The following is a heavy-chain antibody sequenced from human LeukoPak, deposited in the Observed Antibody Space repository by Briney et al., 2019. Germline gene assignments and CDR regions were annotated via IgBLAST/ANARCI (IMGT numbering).Heavy chain of an antibody. CDR2: IYYSGST. V-gene: IGHV4-61*08. CDR1: GGSISSGGYY. D-gene: IGHD6-13*01. J-gene: IGHJ5*02. CDR3: ARGRASSWANWFDP. Sequence: PSQTLSLTCTVSGGSISSGGYYWSCIRQPPGKGLEWIGYIYYSGSTNYNPSLKSRVTISVDTSKNQLSLKLTSVTAADTAVYYCARGRASSWANWFDPWDQGTLVTVSS.